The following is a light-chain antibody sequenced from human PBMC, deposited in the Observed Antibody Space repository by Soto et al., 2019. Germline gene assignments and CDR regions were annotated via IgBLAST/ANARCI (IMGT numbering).Light chain of an antibody. Sequence: IMLTQSPSSLSASVGATVTITCRASESIDNWLAWYQQKPGKAPKLLIYKAASLESGVPSRFSGSGSGTECTLTISSLQPDDVAVYYCQQRSNWPLTLGGGTKVDIK. CDR1: ESIDNW. CDR3: QQRSNWPLT. CDR2: KAA. J-gene: IGKJ4*01. V-gene: IGKV1-5*03.